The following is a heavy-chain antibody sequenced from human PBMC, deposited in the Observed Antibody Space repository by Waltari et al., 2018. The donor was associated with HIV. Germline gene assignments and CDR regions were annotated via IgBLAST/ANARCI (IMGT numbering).Heavy chain of an antibody. CDR3: ASLYNYVWGSPPPFDY. V-gene: IGHV3-74*01. CDR1: GFTFSSYW. D-gene: IGHD3-16*01. CDR2: MNSDGSST. J-gene: IGHJ4*02. Sequence: EVQLVESGGGLVQPGGSLRLSCAASGFTFSSYWMHWVRQAPGKGLVWGSRMNSDGSSTNYADSVKGRFTISRDNAKNTVYLQMNSLRAEDTALYYCASLYNYVWGSPPPFDYWGQGTLVTVSS.